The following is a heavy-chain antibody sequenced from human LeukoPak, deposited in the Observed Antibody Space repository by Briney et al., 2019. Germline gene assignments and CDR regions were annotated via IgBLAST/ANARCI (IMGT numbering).Heavy chain of an antibody. D-gene: IGHD2-2*01. J-gene: IGHJ4*02. CDR3: VSFYETN. Sequence: GGSLRLSCAASGNYWMHWVRKAPGKGLVWVSHVNSDGSWTSHADSVKGRFTISKDNAKNTVYLQMNNLRTEDTAVYYCVSFYETNWGRGTLVTVSS. CDR2: VNSDGSWT. CDR1: GNYW. V-gene: IGHV3-74*01.